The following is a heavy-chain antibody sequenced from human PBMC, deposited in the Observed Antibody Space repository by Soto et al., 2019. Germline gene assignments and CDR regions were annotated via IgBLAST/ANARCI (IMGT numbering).Heavy chain of an antibody. Sequence: GGSLRLSCAASGFTFSDYYMSWIRQAPGKGLEWVSYISSSGSTIYYADSVKGRFTISRDNAKNSLYLQMNSLRAEDTAVYYCARDRSILTGYSNALNYWGQGTLVTVSS. CDR3: ARDRSILTGYSNALNY. V-gene: IGHV3-11*01. CDR1: GFTFSDYY. D-gene: IGHD3-9*01. J-gene: IGHJ4*02. CDR2: ISSSGSTI.